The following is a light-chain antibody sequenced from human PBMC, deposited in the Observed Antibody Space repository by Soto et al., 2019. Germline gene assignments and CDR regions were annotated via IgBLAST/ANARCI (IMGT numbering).Light chain of an antibody. J-gene: IGLJ1*01. CDR1: SSDVGGYNY. Sequence: QSALTQPPSASGCPGQSVAISCPGTSSDVGGYNYVSWYQQHPGKAPKLMIYEVNKRPSGVPDRFSGSKSGNTASLTVSGLQAEDEADYYCSSYAGSSNVFGTGTKVTVL. V-gene: IGLV2-8*01. CDR2: EVN. CDR3: SSYAGSSNV.